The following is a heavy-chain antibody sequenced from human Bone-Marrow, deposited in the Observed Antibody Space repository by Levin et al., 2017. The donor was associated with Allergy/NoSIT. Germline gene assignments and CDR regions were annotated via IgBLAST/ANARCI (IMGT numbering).Heavy chain of an antibody. Sequence: PGGSLRLSCAASGFTFDDYAMHWVRQAPGKGLEWVSGISWNSGSIGYADSVKGRFTISRDNAKNSLYLQMNSLRAEDTALYYCAKDMERRQLATYYYYYGMDVWGQGTTVTVSS. J-gene: IGHJ6*02. CDR1: GFTFDDYA. D-gene: IGHD6-6*01. CDR3: AKDMERRQLATYYYYYGMDV. CDR2: ISWNSGSI. V-gene: IGHV3-9*01.